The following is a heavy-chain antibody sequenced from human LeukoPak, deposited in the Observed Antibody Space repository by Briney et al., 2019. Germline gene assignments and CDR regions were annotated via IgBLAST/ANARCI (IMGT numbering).Heavy chain of an antibody. CDR1: GFIFNYYS. CDR3: TRDASGDTSSGPRMDV. V-gene: IGHV3-48*02. CDR2: ISSSSSSI. Sequence: RGSLRLSWEASGFIFNYYSMNWVRQAPGKGLEGVSYISSSSSSIYYADSVKGRFTISRDNAKNSLYLQMNSPRDEDTAVYYCTRDASGDTSSGPRMDVWGQGTTVTVSS. J-gene: IGHJ6*02. D-gene: IGHD1-26*01.